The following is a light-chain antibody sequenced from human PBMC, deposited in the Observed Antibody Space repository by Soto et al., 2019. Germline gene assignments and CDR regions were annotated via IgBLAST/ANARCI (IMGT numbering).Light chain of an antibody. Sequence: DIVMTQSPLSLPVTPGEPASISCRSSQSLLHSNGYNYLDWYLQKPGQSPQLLIYLGSNRASGVTDRFSGSGSGTDFTLKISRVEAEDVGVYYCMQALRTTWTFGQGTKVEIK. CDR1: QSLLHSNGYNY. CDR2: LGS. CDR3: MQALRTTWT. V-gene: IGKV2-28*01. J-gene: IGKJ1*01.